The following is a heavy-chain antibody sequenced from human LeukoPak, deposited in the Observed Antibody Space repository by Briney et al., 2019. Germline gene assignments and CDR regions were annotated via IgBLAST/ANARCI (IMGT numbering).Heavy chain of an antibody. CDR2: IYHSGST. CDR3: ARGLGNRRPPAYDFWSGRTQPEYFQH. V-gene: IGHV4-38-2*02. Sequence: SETLSLTCTVSGYSFSSGYYWGWIRQPPGKGLEWIGSIYHSGSTYYNPSLKSRVTISVDTSKNQFSLKLSSVTAADTAVYYCARGLGNRRPPAYDFWSGRTQPEYFQHWGQGTLVTVSS. J-gene: IGHJ1*01. D-gene: IGHD3-3*01. CDR1: GYSFSSGYY.